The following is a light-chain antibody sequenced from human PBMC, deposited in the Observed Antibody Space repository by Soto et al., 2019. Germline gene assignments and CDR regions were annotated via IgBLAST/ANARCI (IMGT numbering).Light chain of an antibody. CDR1: QGISSY. V-gene: IGKV1-9*01. Sequence: DIQLTQSPSFLSASVGDRVTITCRASQGISSYLAWYQQKPGKAPKLLIYAASTLQSAVPSRVSGSGSGTEFTLTISSLQPEDFATYYCQQLNHYPVTFGGGTRVEIK. J-gene: IGKJ4*01. CDR3: QQLNHYPVT. CDR2: AAS.